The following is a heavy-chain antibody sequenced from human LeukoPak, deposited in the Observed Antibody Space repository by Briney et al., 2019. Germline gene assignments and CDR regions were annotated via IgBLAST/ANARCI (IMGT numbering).Heavy chain of an antibody. V-gene: IGHV4-59*01. D-gene: IGHD4-17*01. CDR3: ARDRVGPYGDHSYYFDY. CDR1: GGSISSYY. Sequence: PSETLSLTCSVSGGSISSYYWSWIRQPPGKGLEWIGSIYYSGSTNYNPSLKSRVTISVDTSKNQFSLKLSSVTAADTAVYYCARDRVGPYGDHSYYFDYWGQGTLVTVSS. J-gene: IGHJ4*02. CDR2: IYYSGST.